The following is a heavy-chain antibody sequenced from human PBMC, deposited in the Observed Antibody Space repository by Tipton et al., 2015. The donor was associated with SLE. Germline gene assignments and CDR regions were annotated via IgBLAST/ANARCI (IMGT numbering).Heavy chain of an antibody. V-gene: IGHV3-21*03. CDR2: ISSSSSYI. CDR1: GFTFSSYS. J-gene: IGHJ4*02. Sequence: SLRLSCAASGFTFSSYSMNWVRQAPGKGLEWVSSISSSSSYIYYADSVKGRFTISRDNAKNSLYLQMNSLRAEDTAVYYCARDPHPLTGYYPDLDYWGQGTLVTVSS. CDR3: ARDPHPLTGYYPDLDY. D-gene: IGHD3-9*01.